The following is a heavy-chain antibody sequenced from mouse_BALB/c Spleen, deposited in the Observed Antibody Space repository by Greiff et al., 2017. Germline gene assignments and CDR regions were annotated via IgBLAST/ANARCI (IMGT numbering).Heavy chain of an antibody. J-gene: IGHJ1*01. V-gene: IGHV1S40*01. D-gene: IGHD1-1*01. CDR3: ARDGGSSYWYFDV. CDR2: IFPASGST. CDR1: GYIFITYW. Sequence: QVQLQQSGPELVRPGASVKLSCTASGYIFITYWMNWVKQRPGQGLEWIGQIFPASGSTNYNEMFEGKATLTVDTSSSTAYMQLSSLTSEDSAVYYCARDGGSSYWYFDVWGAGTTVTVSS.